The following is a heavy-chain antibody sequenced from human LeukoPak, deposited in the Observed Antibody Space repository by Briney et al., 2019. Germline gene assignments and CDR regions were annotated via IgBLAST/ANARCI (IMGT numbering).Heavy chain of an antibody. CDR2: ISGSGGST. V-gene: IGHV3-23*01. J-gene: IGHJ5*02. Sequence: GSLRLSCAASGFTFSSYAMSWVRQAPGKGLEWVSTISGSGGSTYYSDSVKGRFTISRDNSKNTLYLQMNSLRAEDTAVYYCAKDLLPYCSSTSCYSPNWFDPWGQGTLVTVSS. CDR3: AKDLLPYCSSTSCYSPNWFDP. D-gene: IGHD2-2*02. CDR1: GFTFSSYA.